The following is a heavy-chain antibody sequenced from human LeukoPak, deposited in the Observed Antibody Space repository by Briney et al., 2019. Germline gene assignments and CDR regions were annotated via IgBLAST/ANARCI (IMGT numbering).Heavy chain of an antibody. CDR3: AKEPGPYFIGY. Sequence: GRSLRLSCAASGFIVSSCGMHWVRQAPGKGLEWVAVIWSDGNTKFYADSVKGRFTISRDNSKNTLYLQMNSLRAEDTAVYYCAKEPGPYFIGYWGQGTLVTVSS. V-gene: IGHV3-33*06. CDR1: GFIVSSCG. CDR2: IWSDGNTK. J-gene: IGHJ4*02. D-gene: IGHD3-9*01.